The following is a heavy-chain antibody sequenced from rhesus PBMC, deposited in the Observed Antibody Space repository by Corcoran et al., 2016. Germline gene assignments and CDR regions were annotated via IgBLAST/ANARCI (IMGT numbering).Heavy chain of an antibody. D-gene: IGHD2-39*02. CDR3: ARVGVVVVSAPLGYNSLDV. Sequence: QLQLQESGPGLVKPSETLSLTCAVSGGSISSSYWSWIRQAPGKGLEWIGYIYGSGGSPNDNPALKRRVTLSVDTSKNQLSLKLSSVTAADTAVYYCARVGVVVVSAPLGYNSLDVWGRGVLVTVSS. J-gene: IGHJ5-2*02. V-gene: IGHV4-169*01. CDR1: GGSISSSY. CDR2: IYGSGGSP.